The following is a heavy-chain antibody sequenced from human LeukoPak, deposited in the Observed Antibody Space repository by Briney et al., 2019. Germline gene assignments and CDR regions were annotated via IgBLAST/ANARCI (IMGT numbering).Heavy chain of an antibody. J-gene: IGHJ3*02. CDR3: ARSSGVDTAMVGGAFDI. D-gene: IGHD5-18*01. CDR2: IYYSGST. CDR1: GGSVSSYY. Sequence: SETLSLTCTVSGGSVSSYYWSWIRQPPGKGLEWIGYIYYSGSTNYNPSLKSRVTISVDTSRNQFSLKLSSVTAADTAVYYCARSSGVDTAMVGGAFDIWGQGTMVTVSS. V-gene: IGHV4-59*02.